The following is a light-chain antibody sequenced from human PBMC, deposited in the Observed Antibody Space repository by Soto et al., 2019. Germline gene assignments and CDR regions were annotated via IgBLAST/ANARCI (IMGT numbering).Light chain of an antibody. CDR3: QQYYSYPWT. CDR1: QSISSW. CDR2: DAS. Sequence: IKMTQPLSTLSASLGDRVTITCRASQSISSWLAWYQHKPGKAPKLLIYDASSLESGVPSRFSGSGSGTEFTLTISSLQPDDFATYYCQQYYSYPWTFGQGPKVDIK. V-gene: IGKV1-5*01. J-gene: IGKJ1*01.